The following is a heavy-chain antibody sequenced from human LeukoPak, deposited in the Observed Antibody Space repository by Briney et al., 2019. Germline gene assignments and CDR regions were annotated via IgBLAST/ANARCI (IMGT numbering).Heavy chain of an antibody. CDR2: LYYSGST. J-gene: IGHJ2*01. Sequence: SETLSLTCTVSGGSISSYYWSWIRQPPGHELEWIGYLYYSGSTNYNPSLKSRVTISVDTSKNQFSLKLSSVTAADTAVYYCARVHGSGSYYSRHWYFDLWGRGTLVTVSS. D-gene: IGHD3-10*01. V-gene: IGHV4-59*01. CDR3: ARVHGSGSYYSRHWYFDL. CDR1: GGSISSYY.